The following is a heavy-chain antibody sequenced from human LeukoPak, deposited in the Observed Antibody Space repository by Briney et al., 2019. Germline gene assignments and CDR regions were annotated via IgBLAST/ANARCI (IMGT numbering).Heavy chain of an antibody. Sequence: ASVKVSCKASGYTFISYDINWVRQATGQGLEWMGWMNPNSGNTGYAQKFQGRVPMTRNTSISTAYMELSSLRSEDTAVYYCARRGATSPPNIYCGGDCYTRNWFDPWGQGTQVTVSS. J-gene: IGHJ5*02. CDR2: MNPNSGNT. CDR3: ARRGATSPPNIYCGGDCYTRNWFDP. V-gene: IGHV1-8*01. CDR1: GYTFISYD. D-gene: IGHD2-21*01.